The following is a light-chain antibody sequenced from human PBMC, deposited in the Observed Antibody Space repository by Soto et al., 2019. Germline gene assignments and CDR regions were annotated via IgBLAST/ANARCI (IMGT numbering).Light chain of an antibody. CDR2: DAS. V-gene: IGKV3-11*01. CDR3: QQRNTWPPIT. Sequence: EIVLTQAPVTLSLSPGERATLSCRASQSVRTYLAWYQVKPGQAPRLLIYDASRMASGVPARFSGSGSGTDFTLTLSSLEPEDFALYYWQQRNTWPPITFGQGTRLEIK. J-gene: IGKJ5*01. CDR1: QSVRTY.